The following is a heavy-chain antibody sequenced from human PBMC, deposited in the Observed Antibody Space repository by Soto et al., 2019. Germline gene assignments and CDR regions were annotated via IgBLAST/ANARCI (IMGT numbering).Heavy chain of an antibody. CDR1: GGTISIDA. Sequence: SLKRYCKSSGGTISIDAGDWVRQASGQGLEWMGGIIPIFGTANYAQKFQGRVTITADESTSTAYMELSSLRSEDTAIYYCASSYCSSTSCGFDPWGQGTLVT. CDR3: ASSYCSSTSCGFDP. D-gene: IGHD2-2*01. CDR2: IIPIFGTA. J-gene: IGHJ5*02. V-gene: IGHV1-69*01.